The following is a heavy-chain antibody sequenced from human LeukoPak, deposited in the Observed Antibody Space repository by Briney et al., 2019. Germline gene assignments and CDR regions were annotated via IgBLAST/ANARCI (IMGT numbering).Heavy chain of an antibody. CDR3: ARHEYGGSYYGLSWFDP. J-gene: IGHJ5*02. D-gene: IGHD1-26*01. CDR2: IYYSGST. V-gene: IGHV4-39*01. CDR1: GGSISSSGYY. Sequence: SETLSLTCTVCGGSISSSGYYWGWIRQPPGKGLEWIASIYYSGSTYYNPSLKSRVTISVDTSKNQLSPKLSSLTAADTAVYYCARHEYGGSYYGLSWFDPWGQGTLVTVS.